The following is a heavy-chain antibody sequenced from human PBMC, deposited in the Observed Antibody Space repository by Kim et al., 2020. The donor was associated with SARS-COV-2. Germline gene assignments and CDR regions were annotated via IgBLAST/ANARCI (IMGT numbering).Heavy chain of an antibody. CDR2: ST. J-gene: IGHJ4*02. CDR3: AKDYYAGAYY. D-gene: IGHD1-26*01. Sequence: STSYADSVKGRFTISRDTSKNTLYLRMNSLRAEDTAVYYCAKDYYAGAYYWGQGTLVTVSS. V-gene: IGHV3-23*01.